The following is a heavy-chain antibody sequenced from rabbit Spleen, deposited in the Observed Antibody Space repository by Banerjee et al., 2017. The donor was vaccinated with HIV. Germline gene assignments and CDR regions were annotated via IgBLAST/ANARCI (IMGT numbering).Heavy chain of an antibody. CDR2: ISAGSGTGT. Sequence: QSLEESGGDLVKPGASLTLTCTASGFSFSSSDYMCWVRQAPGKGLEWIACISAGSGTGTYYANWAKGRFTISKTSSTTVTLQMTSLTAADTAAYFCARDGYSRGWGIILYYFNLWGPGTLVTVS. CDR1: GFSFSSSDY. J-gene: IGHJ4*01. CDR3: ARDGYSRGWGIILYYFNL. D-gene: IGHD4-1*01. V-gene: IGHV1S40*01.